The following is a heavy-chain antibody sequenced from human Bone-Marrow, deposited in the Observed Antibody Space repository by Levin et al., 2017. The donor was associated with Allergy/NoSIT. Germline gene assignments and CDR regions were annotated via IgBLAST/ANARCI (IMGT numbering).Heavy chain of an antibody. D-gene: IGHD1-14*01. CDR2: IFYGGST. CDR3: ARAHSATGKVHA. V-gene: IGHV4-59*01. CDR1: GDSITDNY. J-gene: IGHJ5*02. Sequence: MSSETLSLTCAVSGDSITDNYWTWIRQSPGKGLEWIGYIFYGGSTKYNPSLKSRATISINLSKNHFSLKLSAVTAADTAMYYCARAHSATGKVHAWGQGTLVTVAS.